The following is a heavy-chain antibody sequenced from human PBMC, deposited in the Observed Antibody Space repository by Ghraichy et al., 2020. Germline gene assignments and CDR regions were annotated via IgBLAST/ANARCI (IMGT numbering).Heavy chain of an antibody. J-gene: IGHJ4*02. Sequence: GESLNISCAASGFTFSSYSMNWVRQAPGKGLEWVSSISSSSSYIYYADSVKGRFTISRDNAKNSLYLQMNSLRAEDTAVYYCARDLSEIYDDFWSGYWGLSGKLAFDYWGQGTLVTVSS. V-gene: IGHV3-21*01. CDR1: GFTFSSYS. CDR2: ISSSSSYI. CDR3: ARDLSEIYDDFWSGYWGLSGKLAFDY. D-gene: IGHD3-3*01.